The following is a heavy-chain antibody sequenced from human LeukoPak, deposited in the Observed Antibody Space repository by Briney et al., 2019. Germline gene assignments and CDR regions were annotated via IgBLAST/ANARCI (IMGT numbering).Heavy chain of an antibody. CDR1: GGSISRGGYY. CDR2: ISYSGNT. CDR3: AAWDSGYPSDD. D-gene: IGHD5-12*01. J-gene: IGHJ4*02. V-gene: IGHV4-31*03. Sequence: TLSLTCTVSGGSISRGGYYWSWIRQHPGKGLEWIGYISYSGNTYYNPSLKSRVTISVDTSKNQFSLNLSSVTAADTAVYYCAAWDSGYPSDDWGQGTLVTVSS.